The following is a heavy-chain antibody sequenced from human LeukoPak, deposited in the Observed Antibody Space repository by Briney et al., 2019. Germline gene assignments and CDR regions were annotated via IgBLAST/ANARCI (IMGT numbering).Heavy chain of an antibody. D-gene: IGHD4-23*01. J-gene: IGHJ3*02. CDR1: GFSVSSNY. V-gene: IGHV3-11*04. CDR3: ARDRVYGGNYAFDI. CDR2: ISRSGSTI. Sequence: GGSLRLSCAASGFSVSSNYMSWVRQAPGKGLEWVSYISRSGSTIYFADSVKGRFTISRDNAKNTLYLQMNSLRAEDTAVYYCARDRVYGGNYAFDIWGRGTMVTVSS.